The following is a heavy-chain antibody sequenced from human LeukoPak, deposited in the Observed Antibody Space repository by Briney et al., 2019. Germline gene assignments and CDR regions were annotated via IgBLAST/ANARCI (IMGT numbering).Heavy chain of an antibody. CDR3: VRDGEGVAISVNYWFDP. D-gene: IGHD3-10*01. Sequence: ASVEVSCKASGFTFTSYDINWVRQASGQGLEWMGWMNPNNGNTGYAQKFQGRVTMTRDTSISTAYMELRGLRSEDTAVYYCVRDGEGVAISVNYWFDPWGQGTLVTVSS. CDR1: GFTFTSYD. V-gene: IGHV1-8*01. J-gene: IGHJ5*02. CDR2: MNPNNGNT.